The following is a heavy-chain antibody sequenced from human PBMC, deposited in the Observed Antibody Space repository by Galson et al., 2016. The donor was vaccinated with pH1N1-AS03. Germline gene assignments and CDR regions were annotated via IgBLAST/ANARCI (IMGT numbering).Heavy chain of an antibody. CDR1: GDSISSDTSY. CDR3: ARDRAPWDFDS. Sequence: LSLTCSVSGDSISSDTSYWSWIRQPAGKGLEWIGRIIVNEKQKTETTHYNPSLKSRLSISVDKSKNQFSLTLSSVTASDTAVYYCARDRAPWDFDSWGQGTLVT. J-gene: IGHJ4*02. CDR2: IIVNEKQKTETT. V-gene: IGHV4-61*02. D-gene: IGHD3-16*01.